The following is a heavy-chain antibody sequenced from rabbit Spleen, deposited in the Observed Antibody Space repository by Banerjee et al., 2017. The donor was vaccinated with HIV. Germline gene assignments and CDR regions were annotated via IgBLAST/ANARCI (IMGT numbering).Heavy chain of an antibody. D-gene: IGHD6-1*01. Sequence: QSLEESGGDLVKPGASLTLTCTASGFSFIDSGIYWVRQAPGKGLEWIAYISGSSGSAYYASWAKGRFTGSKTSSTTVTLQMTSLTAADTATYFCARHINGYATTIYGFPYFDLWGPGTLVTVS. J-gene: IGHJ4*01. CDR2: ISGSSGSA. CDR1: GFSFIDSG. CDR3: ARHINGYATTIYGFPYFDL. V-gene: IGHV1S40*01.